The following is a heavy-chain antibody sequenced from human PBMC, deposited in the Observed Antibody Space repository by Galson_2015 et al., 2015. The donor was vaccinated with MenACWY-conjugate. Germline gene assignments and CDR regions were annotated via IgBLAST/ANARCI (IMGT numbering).Heavy chain of an antibody. Sequence: SLRLSCATSGFAFGGYLMGWFRQAPGKGLEWVGYIQSKNYGANTQYAASVKDRFSISRDDSRSIAYLEMNSLKTEDTALYYCTRADHRYCSSTNCPFDHWGQGTLVIVSS. V-gene: IGHV3-49*03. D-gene: IGHD2-15*01. J-gene: IGHJ4*02. CDR3: TRADHRYCSSTNCPFDH. CDR1: GFAFGGYL. CDR2: IQSKNYGANT.